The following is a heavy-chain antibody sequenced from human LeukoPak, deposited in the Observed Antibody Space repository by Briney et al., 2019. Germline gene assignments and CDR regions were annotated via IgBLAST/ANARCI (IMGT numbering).Heavy chain of an antibody. CDR2: IVPILGIA. V-gene: IGHV1-69*04. Sequence: GASVKVSCKASGGTFNNYAISWVRQAPGQGLEWMGRIVPILGIANYAQEFQGRLIITADKATCSAYMELSSLRSEDTAVYYCARDQGDNSYGYYAIWYAFDVWGQGTMVTVSS. J-gene: IGHJ3*01. D-gene: IGHD5-18*01. CDR3: ARDQGDNSYGYYAIWYAFDV. CDR1: GGTFNNYA.